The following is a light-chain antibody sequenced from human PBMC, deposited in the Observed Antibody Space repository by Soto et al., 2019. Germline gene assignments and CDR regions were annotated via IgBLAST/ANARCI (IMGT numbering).Light chain of an antibody. Sequence: QSALTQPPSVSGSPGQSVTISCTGTSSDVGGYNYVSWYQQHPGKAPKVIIFDVSKRPPGVPDRFSGSKSGSTASLTISGLQPDDEGDYYCCSFAGGFYVVGTGTKVTVL. J-gene: IGLJ1*01. CDR2: DVS. V-gene: IGLV2-11*01. CDR1: SSDVGGYNY. CDR3: CSFAGGFYV.